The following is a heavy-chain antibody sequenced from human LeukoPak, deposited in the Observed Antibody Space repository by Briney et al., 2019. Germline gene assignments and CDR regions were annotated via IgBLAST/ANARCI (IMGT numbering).Heavy chain of an antibody. CDR3: ARWRGSYYYDSSGFYDY. CDR2: IYYSGST. D-gene: IGHD3-22*01. V-gene: IGHV4-59*08. J-gene: IGHJ4*02. CDR1: GASISTYY. Sequence: SETLSLTCAVSGASISTYYWSWIRQPPGKGLEWIGYIYYSGSTNYNSSLKSRVTISVDTSKNQFSLKLSSVTAADTAMYYCARWRGSYYYDSSGFYDYWGQGTLVTVSS.